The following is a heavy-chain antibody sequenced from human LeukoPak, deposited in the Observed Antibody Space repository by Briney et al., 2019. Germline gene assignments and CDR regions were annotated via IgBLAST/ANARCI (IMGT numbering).Heavy chain of an antibody. CDR2: IYYSGST. Sequence: SETLSLTCTVSGGSISSYYWSWIRQPPGKGLEWIGYIYYSGSTNYNPSLKSRVTISVDTSKNQFSLKLSSVTAADTAVYYCARSPVGVVSPFHYWGQGTPVIVSS. J-gene: IGHJ4*02. CDR3: ARSPVGVVSPFHY. CDR1: GGSISSYY. V-gene: IGHV4-59*01. D-gene: IGHD3-3*01.